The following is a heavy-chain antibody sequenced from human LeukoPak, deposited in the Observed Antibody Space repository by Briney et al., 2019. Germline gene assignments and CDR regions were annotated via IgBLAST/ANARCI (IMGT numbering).Heavy chain of an antibody. Sequence: GASVKVSCKTSGYTFINYDINWVRQATGQGLEWMGWMNPKSGNTGSAQRFQGRVTMTRDTSISTAYMELSSLASEDTAVYYCATTTSGEQWLVYNWFDPWGQGTLVTVSS. J-gene: IGHJ5*02. V-gene: IGHV1-8*01. CDR2: MNPKSGNT. CDR3: ATTTSGEQWLVYNWFDP. D-gene: IGHD6-19*01. CDR1: GYTFINYD.